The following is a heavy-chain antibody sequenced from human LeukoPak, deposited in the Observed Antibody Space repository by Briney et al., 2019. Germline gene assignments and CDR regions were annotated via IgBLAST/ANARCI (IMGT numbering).Heavy chain of an antibody. V-gene: IGHV3-7*01. Sequence: GGSLRLSCAASGFTFSTYWMSWVRQAPGEGLEWVANIKQDGGEIYYVESVKGRFTISRDNTKNSLYLQMNSLRAEDTAVYYCARHSYSSPSLTYWGQGTLVTVSS. J-gene: IGHJ4*02. CDR1: GFTFSTYW. D-gene: IGHD1-26*01. CDR2: IKQDGGEI. CDR3: ARHSYSSPSLTY.